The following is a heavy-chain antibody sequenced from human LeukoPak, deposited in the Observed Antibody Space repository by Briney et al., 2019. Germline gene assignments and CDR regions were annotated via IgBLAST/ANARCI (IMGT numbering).Heavy chain of an antibody. CDR3: AKMGGRVWYKVPET. V-gene: IGHV3-23*01. D-gene: IGHD6-19*01. Sequence: TGGSLRLSCTASVFTFSMAWVRQAPGMGLEWVSTISGSGNTTYYADFVRGRFTISRDNSKNTLYLQMNGLRVEDTALYYCAKMGGRVWYKVPETWGQGTLVTVSS. J-gene: IGHJ5*02. CDR2: ISGSGNTT. CDR1: VFTFS.